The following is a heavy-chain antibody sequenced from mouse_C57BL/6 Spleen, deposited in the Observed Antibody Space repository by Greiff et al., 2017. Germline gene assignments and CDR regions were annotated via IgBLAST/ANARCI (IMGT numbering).Heavy chain of an antibody. V-gene: IGHV1-50*01. Sequence: QVQLQQPGAELVKPGASVKLSCKASGYTFTSYWMQWVKQRPGQGLEWIGEIDPSDSYTNYNQKFKGKATLTVDPASSTAYMQLSSLTSEDSAVYYCARSRSYEGARDYWGQGTSVTVAS. CDR2: IDPSDSYT. J-gene: IGHJ4*01. D-gene: IGHD1-1*01. CDR1: GYTFTSYW. CDR3: ARSRSYEGARDY.